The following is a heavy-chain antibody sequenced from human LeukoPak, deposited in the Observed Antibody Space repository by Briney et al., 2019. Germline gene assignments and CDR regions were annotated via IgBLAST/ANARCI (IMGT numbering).Heavy chain of an antibody. D-gene: IGHD1-1*01. CDR3: ARTGTLSYDAFDI. Sequence: PSETLSLTCTVSGSSITNYYWGWIRQAPGKGLEWIGSIYYSGSTYYNPSLKSRVTISVDTSKNQFSLKLSSVTAADTAVYYCARTGTLSYDAFDIWGQGTMVTVSS. V-gene: IGHV4-39*07. CDR2: IYYSGST. CDR1: GSSITNYY. J-gene: IGHJ3*02.